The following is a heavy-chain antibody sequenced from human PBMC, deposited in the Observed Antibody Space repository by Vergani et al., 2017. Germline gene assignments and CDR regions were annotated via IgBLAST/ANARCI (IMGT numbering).Heavy chain of an antibody. CDR1: GGSISSSNW. CDR3: ARDSFAYDFWSGYYVDAFDI. J-gene: IGHJ3*02. D-gene: IGHD3/OR15-3a*01. CDR2: IYHSGST. V-gene: IGHV4-4*02. Sequence: QVQLQESGPGLVKPSGTLSLTCAVSGGSISSSNWWSWVRQPPGKGLEWIGEIYHSGSTNYNPSLKSRVTISVDKSKNQFSLKLSSVTAADTAVYYCARDSFAYDFWSGYYVDAFDIWGQGTMVTVSS.